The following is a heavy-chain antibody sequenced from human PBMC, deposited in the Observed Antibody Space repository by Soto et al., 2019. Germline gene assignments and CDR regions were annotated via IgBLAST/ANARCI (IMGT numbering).Heavy chain of an antibody. CDR3: ARSVFP. V-gene: IGHV4-31*03. J-gene: IGHJ5*02. CDR1: GGSISSGVYY. Sequence: SETLSLTCTVSGGSISSGVYYWNWIRQHPGKGLEWIGYIYYIGSTYYNPSLESRVTISLDTSKNQFSLKLSSVTAADTAVYYCARSVFPWGQGTLVTVSS. CDR2: IYYIGST.